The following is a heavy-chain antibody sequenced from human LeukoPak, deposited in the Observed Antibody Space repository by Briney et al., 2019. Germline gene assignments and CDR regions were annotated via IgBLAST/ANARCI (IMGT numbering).Heavy chain of an antibody. CDR3: ARGYTSSSEPFDY. CDR1: GGSISNGTSY. CDR2: IYSSGST. J-gene: IGHJ4*02. V-gene: IGHV4-61*10. D-gene: IGHD6-6*01. Sequence: TSETLSLTCTVSGGSISNGTSYWTWIRQPAGKSLEWLGRIYSSGSTNYNPSLKSRVTISADTSKNQFSLKLASVTAADTAVYYCARGYTSSSEPFDYWGQGTLVTVSS.